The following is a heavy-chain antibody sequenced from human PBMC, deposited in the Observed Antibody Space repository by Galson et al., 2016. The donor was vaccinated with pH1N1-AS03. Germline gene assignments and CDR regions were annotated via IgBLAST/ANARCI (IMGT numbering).Heavy chain of an antibody. J-gene: IGHJ4*02. D-gene: IGHD3-10*01. CDR3: VKGGGYSHGFMEYYFDS. Sequence: SLRLSCAASGFVFSSSAIHWVRQSPGKGLEWVAFIRYDETIKNYADSVKGRFTISRDNPKNTVYLETNSLRPEDTAVCYCVKGGGYSHGFMEYYFDSWGQGTLVTVSS. V-gene: IGHV3-30*02. CDR2: IRYDETIK. CDR1: GFVFSSSA.